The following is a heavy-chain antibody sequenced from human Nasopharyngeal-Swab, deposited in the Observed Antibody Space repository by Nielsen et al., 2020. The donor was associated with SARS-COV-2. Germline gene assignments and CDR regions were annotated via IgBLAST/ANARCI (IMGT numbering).Heavy chain of an antibody. Sequence: GSLRLSCPVSGGSISSSSYYWGWIRQPPGKGLEWIGSIYYSGSTYYNPSLKSRVTISVNTSKNQFSLEVSSVTAADTAVYYCARHRGIYYYYYGMDVWGQGTTVTVSS. V-gene: IGHV4-39*01. D-gene: IGHD3-10*01. J-gene: IGHJ6*02. CDR3: ARHRGIYYYYYGMDV. CDR2: IYYSGST. CDR1: GGSISSSSYY.